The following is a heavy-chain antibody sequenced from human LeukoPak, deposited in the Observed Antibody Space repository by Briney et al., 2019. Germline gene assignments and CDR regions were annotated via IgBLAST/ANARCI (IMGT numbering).Heavy chain of an antibody. CDR3: ARDKRSVNWFDP. V-gene: IGHV3-48*01. CDR2: ISSSGGTM. Sequence: GGSLRLSCAVSGVTFSTYSMNWVRQAPGKGLEWVSYISSSGGTMYYADSVKGRFTISRDNAKNSLYLQMNSLGVEDTAVYYCARDKRSVNWFDPWGLGTLVTVSS. CDR1: GVTFSTYS. J-gene: IGHJ5*02. D-gene: IGHD4-17*01.